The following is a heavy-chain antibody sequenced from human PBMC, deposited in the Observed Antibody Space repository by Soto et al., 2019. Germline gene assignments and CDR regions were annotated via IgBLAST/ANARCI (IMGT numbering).Heavy chain of an antibody. CDR2: LSFDGTGE. CDR1: GFIFRDYL. Sequence: QVHLVESGGGVVQPGTSLRLSCKASGFIFRDYLIHWVRQAPGKGLEWLAVLSFDGTGEYYADSTRGRFTISRDIPKSTTYLVIDSVRREDTAVYYCARVATRLQSMEVLEYWGQGTLVTVPS. J-gene: IGHJ4*02. D-gene: IGHD2-21*02. CDR3: ARVATRLQSMEVLEY. V-gene: IGHV3-30*03.